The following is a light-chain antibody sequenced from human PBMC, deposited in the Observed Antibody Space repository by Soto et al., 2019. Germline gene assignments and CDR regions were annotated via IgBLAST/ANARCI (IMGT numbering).Light chain of an antibody. Sequence: QSALTQPPSASGSPGQSVTISCTGTSSDVGGYNYVLWYQQHPGKAPKLMIYEASKRPSGVPDRFSGSKSGNPASLTVSGLQAEEEADYYGSSYAGSNNLVFGGGAKLTVL. V-gene: IGLV2-8*01. CDR1: SSDVGGYNY. CDR3: SSYAGSNNLV. J-gene: IGLJ2*01. CDR2: EAS.